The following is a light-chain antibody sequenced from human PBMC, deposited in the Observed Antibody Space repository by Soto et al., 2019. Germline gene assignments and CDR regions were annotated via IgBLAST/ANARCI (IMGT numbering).Light chain of an antibody. CDR3: SSYAGSNNPFV. Sequence: ALTQPPSASGSPGQSVTISCTGTSSDVGGYNYVSWYQQHPGKAPKLMIYEVSKRPSGVPDRFSGSKSGNTASLTVSGLQAEDEADYYCSSYAGSNNPFVFGTGTKVTVL. V-gene: IGLV2-8*01. J-gene: IGLJ1*01. CDR2: EVS. CDR1: SSDVGGYNY.